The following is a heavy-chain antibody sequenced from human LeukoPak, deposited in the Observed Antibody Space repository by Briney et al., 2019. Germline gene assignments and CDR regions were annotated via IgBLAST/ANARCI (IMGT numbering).Heavy chain of an antibody. CDR1: GYRFTSDW. Sequence: GESLKISCKGSGYRFTSDWIGWVRQMPGKGLEWMGIIYPGDSDTRYSPAFQGQVTISADKSTSTVYLQWSSLKASDTAMYYCARKVWVGAARWFDPWGQGTLVTVSS. CDR3: ARKVWVGAARWFDP. D-gene: IGHD6-6*01. J-gene: IGHJ5*02. V-gene: IGHV5-51*01. CDR2: IYPGDSDT.